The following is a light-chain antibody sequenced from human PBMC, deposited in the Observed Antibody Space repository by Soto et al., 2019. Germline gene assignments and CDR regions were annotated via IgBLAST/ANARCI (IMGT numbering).Light chain of an antibody. J-gene: IGLJ2*01. CDR1: SSSIGTNT. V-gene: IGLV1-44*01. Sequence: QSVLTQPPSASGTPGQRVTISCSGSSSSIGTNTVTWYQQLPGTAPKLLIYSNNQRTSGVPDRFSGSKSGTSASLAISGLQSEDEADYYCAAWDVSLVVFGGGTKVTVL. CDR2: SNN. CDR3: AAWDVSLVV.